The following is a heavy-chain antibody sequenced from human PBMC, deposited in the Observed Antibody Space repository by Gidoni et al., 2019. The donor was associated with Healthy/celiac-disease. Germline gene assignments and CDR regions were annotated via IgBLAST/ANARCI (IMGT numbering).Heavy chain of an antibody. V-gene: IGHV1-2*02. J-gene: IGHJ4*02. D-gene: IGHD6-13*01. CDR3: AREHLTSIAAAGIKFDY. CDR2: INPNSGGT. CDR1: GYTFTGYY. Sequence: QVQLVQSGAEVKKPGASVKVSCKASGYTFTGYYMHWVRQAPGQGLEWMGWINPNSGGTNYAQKFQGRVTMTRDTSISTAYMELSRLRSDDTAVYYCAREHLTSIAAAGIKFDYWGQGTLVTVSS.